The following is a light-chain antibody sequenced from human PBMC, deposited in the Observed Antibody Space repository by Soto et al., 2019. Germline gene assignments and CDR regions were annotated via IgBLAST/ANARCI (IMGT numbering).Light chain of an antibody. V-gene: IGLV2-14*01. CDR3: SSYTSSSTLL. CDR2: DVS. J-gene: IGLJ2*01. Sequence: QSALTQPASVSGFLGQSITISCTGTSSDVGGYNYVSWYQQYPGKDPEVMIYDVSNRPSGVSNRFSGSKSGNTASLTISGLQAEDEADYYCSSYTSSSTLLFGGGTKVTVL. CDR1: SSDVGGYNY.